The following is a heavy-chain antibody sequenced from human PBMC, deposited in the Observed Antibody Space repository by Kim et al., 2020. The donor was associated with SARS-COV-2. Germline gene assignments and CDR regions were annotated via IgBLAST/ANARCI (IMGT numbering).Heavy chain of an antibody. V-gene: IGHV3-11*06. D-gene: IGHD6-19*01. CDR3: ARDIEYSSGWYRYFDY. CDR2: ISSSSSYT. J-gene: IGHJ4*02. Sequence: GGSLRLSCAASGFTFSDYYMSWIRQAPGKGLEWVSYISSSSSYTNYADSVKGRFTISRDNAKNSLYPQMNSLRAEDTAVYYCARDIEYSSGWYRYFDYWGQGTLVTVSS. CDR1: GFTFSDYY.